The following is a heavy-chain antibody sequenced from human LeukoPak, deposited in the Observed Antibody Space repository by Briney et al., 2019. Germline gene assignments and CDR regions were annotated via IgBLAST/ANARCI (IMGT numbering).Heavy chain of an antibody. J-gene: IGHJ4*02. CDR1: GGSIGSYY. D-gene: IGHD6-19*01. Sequence: SETLSLTCTVSGGSIGSYYWSWIRQPPGKGLEWIGNIYYSGSTNPNPSLKSRVTMSVDTSKNQFSLKLNSVTAADTAVYYCARGRQWLVPTFFDYWGQGTLVTVSS. CDR3: ARGRQWLVPTFFDY. V-gene: IGHV4-59*01. CDR2: IYYSGST.